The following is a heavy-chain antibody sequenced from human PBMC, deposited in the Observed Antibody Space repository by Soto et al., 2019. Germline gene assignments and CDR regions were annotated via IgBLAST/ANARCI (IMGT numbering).Heavy chain of an antibody. Sequence: ASAKASSKDSGYTITELSMHWVRQDTGKGLEWMGGFDPEDGETIYAQKFQGRVTMTEDTSTDTAYMELSSLRSEDTAVYYWATGMQAVAGILLDYWGQGTLVTVSS. CDR2: FDPEDGET. CDR3: ATGMQAVAGILLDY. J-gene: IGHJ4*02. V-gene: IGHV1-24*01. D-gene: IGHD6-19*01. CDR1: GYTITELS.